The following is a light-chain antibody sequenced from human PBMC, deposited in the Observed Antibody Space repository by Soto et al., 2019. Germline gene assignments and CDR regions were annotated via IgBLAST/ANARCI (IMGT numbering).Light chain of an antibody. CDR2: GAS. J-gene: IGKJ1*01. V-gene: IGKV3D-15*01. Sequence: EIVMTQSPATLSVSPGERATLSCRASQSVNSNLAWYQQKPGQAPRLLIYGASTRATGIPARFSGSGSGTEFTLTISSLQSEDFAVYYCQQYDNSPTFGQGTKVDI. CDR3: QQYDNSPT. CDR1: QSVNSN.